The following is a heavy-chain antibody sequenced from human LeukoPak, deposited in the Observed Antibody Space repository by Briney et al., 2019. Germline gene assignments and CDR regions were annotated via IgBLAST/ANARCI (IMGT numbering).Heavy chain of an antibody. V-gene: IGHV3-48*03. Sequence: QPGGSLRLSCAASGFTFSSYEMNWVRQAPGKGLEWVSYISSSGSTIYYADCVKGRFTMSRDNAKYSLYLQMNSLRAEDTAVYYCARGGIVPDYWGQGTLVTVSS. CDR3: ARGGIVPDY. J-gene: IGHJ4*02. CDR1: GFTFSSYE. CDR2: ISSSGSTI. D-gene: IGHD2-8*01.